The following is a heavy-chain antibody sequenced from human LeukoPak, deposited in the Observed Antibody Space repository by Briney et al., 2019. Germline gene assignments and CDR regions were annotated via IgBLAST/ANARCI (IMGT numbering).Heavy chain of an antibody. V-gene: IGHV3-21*01. CDR1: GFTFSSYS. CDR2: ISSSSSYI. J-gene: IGHJ4*02. D-gene: IGHD6-13*01. Sequence: GGSLRLSCAASGFTFSSYSMNWVRQAPGKGLEWVSSISSSSSYICYADSVKGRFTISRDNAKNSLYLQMNSLRAEDTAVYYCARIAAAGTSSGLYDYWGQGTLVTVSS. CDR3: ARIAAAGTSSGLYDY.